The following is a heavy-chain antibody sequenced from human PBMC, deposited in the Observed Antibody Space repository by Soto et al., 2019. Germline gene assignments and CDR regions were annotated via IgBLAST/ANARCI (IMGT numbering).Heavy chain of an antibody. D-gene: IGHD3-9*01. CDR2: ISGSGGST. Sequence: GGSLRLSCAASGFTSSSYAMSWVRQAPGKGLEWVSAISGSGGSTYYADSVKGRFTISRDNSKNTLYLQMNSLRAEDTAVYYCAKNVWGITIFGGMDVWGQGTTVTVSS. CDR3: AKNVWGITIFGGMDV. CDR1: GFTSSSYA. V-gene: IGHV3-23*01. J-gene: IGHJ6*02.